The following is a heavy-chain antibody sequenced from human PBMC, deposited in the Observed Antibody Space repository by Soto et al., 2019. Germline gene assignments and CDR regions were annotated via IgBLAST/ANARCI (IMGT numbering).Heavy chain of an antibody. V-gene: IGHV3-21*01. Sequence: EVQLVESGGGLVKPGGSLRLSCAASGFTFSSYSMNWVRQAPGKGLEWVSSISSSSSYIYYADSVKGRFTISRDNAKNSLYLQMNSLRAEDTAVYYCCGGYDNPPYNYYYGMDVWGQGTTVTVSS. D-gene: IGHD5-12*01. J-gene: IGHJ6*02. CDR1: GFTFSSYS. CDR2: ISSSSSYI. CDR3: CGGYDNPPYNYYYGMDV.